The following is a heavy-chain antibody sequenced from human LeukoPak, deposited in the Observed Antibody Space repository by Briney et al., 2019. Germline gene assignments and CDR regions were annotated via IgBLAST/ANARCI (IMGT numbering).Heavy chain of an antibody. D-gene: IGHD1-26*01. CDR3: ATDFIVGATYYFDY. V-gene: IGHV3-21*01. CDR2: ISSSSSYI. Sequence: GGSLRLSCAASGFTFSSYSMNWVRQAPGKGLEWVSSISSSSSYIYYADSVKGRFTISRDNAKNSLYLQMNSLRAEDTAVYYCATDFIVGATYYFDYWGQGALVTVSS. CDR1: GFTFSSYS. J-gene: IGHJ4*02.